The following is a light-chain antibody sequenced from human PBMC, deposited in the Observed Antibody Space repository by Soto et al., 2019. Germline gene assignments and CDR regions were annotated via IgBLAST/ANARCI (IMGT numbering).Light chain of an antibody. J-gene: IGKJ3*01. CDR2: GAS. V-gene: IGKV3-20*01. CDR3: QQYGSSPLFT. CDR1: QSVSSSY. Sequence: EIVLTQSPGTLSLSPGERATLSCRASQSVSSSYLAWYQQKPGQAPRLLIYGASSRATGIPDRFSGSGSGTDFTLTISRLEPEDFAVYYCQQYGSSPLFTFGPGTTVDSK.